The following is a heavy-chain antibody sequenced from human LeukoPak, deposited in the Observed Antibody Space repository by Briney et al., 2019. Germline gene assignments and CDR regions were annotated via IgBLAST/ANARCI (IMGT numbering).Heavy chain of an antibody. CDR1: GFTFSSYY. V-gene: IGHV3-23*01. D-gene: IGHD6-13*01. Sequence: GGSLRLSCAASGFTFSSYYMCWVRQAPGKGLEWVSSIGRSGSGTYYADSVKGRFTISRDNSKNTLYLQMNSLRAEDTAIYYCVEDETGSSWYNWGQGTLVTVSS. J-gene: IGHJ4*02. CDR2: IGRSGSGT. CDR3: VEDETGSSWYN.